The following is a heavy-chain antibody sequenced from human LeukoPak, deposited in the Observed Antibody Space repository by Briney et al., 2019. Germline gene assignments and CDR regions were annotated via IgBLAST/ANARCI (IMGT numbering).Heavy chain of an antibody. V-gene: IGHV3-23*01. CDR1: GFTFSSYA. CDR3: ARNYDFWSGSLGRGDHYYGMDV. D-gene: IGHD3-3*01. Sequence: PGGSLRLSCEASGFTFSSYAMSWVRQAPGKGLEWVSTISGSGSSPYYADSVKGRFTISRDNSKNTLYLQMNSLRAEDTAVYYCARNYDFWSGSLGRGDHYYGMDVWGQGATVTVSS. CDR2: ISGSGSSP. J-gene: IGHJ6*02.